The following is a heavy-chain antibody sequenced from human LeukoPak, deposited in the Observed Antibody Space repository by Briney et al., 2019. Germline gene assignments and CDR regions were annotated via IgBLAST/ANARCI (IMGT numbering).Heavy chain of an antibody. J-gene: IGHJ4*02. CDR2: IYYSGST. CDR3: ARRSGRGDGYNYFDY. Sequence: SENLSLTCTVSGGSISSYYWSWIRQPPGKGLEWIGYIYYSGSTNYNPSLKSRVTISVDTSKNQFSLKLSSVTAADTAVYYCARRSGRGDGYNYFDYWGQGTLVTVSS. CDR1: GGSISSYY. V-gene: IGHV4-59*01. D-gene: IGHD5-24*01.